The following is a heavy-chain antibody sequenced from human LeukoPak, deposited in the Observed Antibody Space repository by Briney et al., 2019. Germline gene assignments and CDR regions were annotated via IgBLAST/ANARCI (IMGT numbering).Heavy chain of an antibody. D-gene: IGHD5-18*01. V-gene: IGHV3-23*01. CDR2: IGGSGRST. Sequence: PGGSLRLSCAASGFTLSSSNYMSWVRQAPGKGLQWVSGIGGSGRSTHYADSVKGRFAISRDNSKNTLYLQMNSLRAEDTAVYYCAKDLGGYSGIAWGADYWGQGTLVTVSS. CDR1: GFTLSSSNY. CDR3: AKDLGGYSGIAWGADY. J-gene: IGHJ4*02.